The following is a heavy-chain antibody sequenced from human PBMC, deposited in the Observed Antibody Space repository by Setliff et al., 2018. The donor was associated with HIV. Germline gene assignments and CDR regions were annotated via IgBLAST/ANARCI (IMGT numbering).Heavy chain of an antibody. J-gene: IGHJ4*02. V-gene: IGHV4-39*07. CDR2: ISYSGST. CDR1: GDSISSSSYY. D-gene: IGHD3-10*01. CDR3: ASGPGYGWGSYRLDY. Sequence: ETLSLTCTVSGDSISSSSYYWGWIRQPPGKGLEWIGSISYSGSTYYNPSLKSRVTISLDTSKNQFSLNLSSVTAADTAVYYCASGPGYGWGSYRLDYWGQGTLVTVSS.